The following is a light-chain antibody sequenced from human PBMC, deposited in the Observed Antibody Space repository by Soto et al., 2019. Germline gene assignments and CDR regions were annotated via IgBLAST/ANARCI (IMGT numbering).Light chain of an antibody. V-gene: IGLV2-8*01. Sequence: QSALTQPPSASGSPGQSVTISCTGTTSDVSDYNFVSWYQQHPGKAPKLMIYEVGKRPSGVPDRFSGSKAGNTASLTVSGLQAEDEADYYCTSYGGNNNPVIFGGGTKVTVL. J-gene: IGLJ2*01. CDR1: TSDVSDYNF. CDR3: TSYGGNNNPVI. CDR2: EVG.